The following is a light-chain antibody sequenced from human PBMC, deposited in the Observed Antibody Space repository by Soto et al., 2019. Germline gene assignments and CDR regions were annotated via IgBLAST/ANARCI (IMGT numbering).Light chain of an antibody. Sequence: QSALTQPASVSGSPGQSITISCTGTSSDVGGYNYVSWYQQHPGKAPKLMIYDVSNRPSGVSNRFSGSKSGNTASLTTSGLQAGDEADYYCSSYTSSSVVFGGGTKLTVL. CDR3: SSYTSSSVV. CDR1: SSDVGGYNY. V-gene: IGLV2-14*01. J-gene: IGLJ2*01. CDR2: DVS.